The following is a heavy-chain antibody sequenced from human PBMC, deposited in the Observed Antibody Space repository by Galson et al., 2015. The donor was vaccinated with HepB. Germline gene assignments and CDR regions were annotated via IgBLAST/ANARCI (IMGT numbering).Heavy chain of an antibody. CDR1: GFTFSSYS. CDR2: ISSSSSYI. D-gene: IGHD3-22*01. V-gene: IGHV3-21*01. CDR3: ARGGYYDSSGYEEVDAFDI. Sequence: SLRLSCAASGFTFSSYSMNWVRQAPGKGLEWVSSISSSSSYIYYADSVKGRFTISRDNAKNSLYLQMNSLRAEDTAVYYCARGGYYDSSGYEEVDAFDIWGQGTMVTVSS. J-gene: IGHJ3*02.